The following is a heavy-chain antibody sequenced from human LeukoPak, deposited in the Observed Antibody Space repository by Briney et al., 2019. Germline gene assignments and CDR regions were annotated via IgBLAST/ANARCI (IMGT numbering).Heavy chain of an antibody. V-gene: IGHV3-48*03. D-gene: IGHD2-2*02. J-gene: IGHJ3*02. CDR1: RFTFSSYE. Sequence: GGSLRLSCAASRFTFSSYEMNWVRQAPGKGLEWVSYISSSGSTIYYADSVKGRFTISRDNAKNSLYLQMNSLRAEDTAVYYCARLQLTYCSSTTCYKVDAFDIWGQGTMVTVSS. CDR3: ARLQLTYCSSTTCYKVDAFDI. CDR2: ISSSGSTI.